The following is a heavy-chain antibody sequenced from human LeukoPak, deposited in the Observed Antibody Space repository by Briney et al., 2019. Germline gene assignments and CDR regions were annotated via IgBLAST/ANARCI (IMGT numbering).Heavy chain of an antibody. CDR3: AKGDSYGGYIGHDY. CDR2: ISYDVSNK. V-gene: IGHV3-30*18. CDR1: GFTFSSYG. D-gene: IGHD5-12*01. Sequence: PGGSLRLSCAASGFTFSSYGMHWVRQAPGKGLEWVAVISYDVSNKYYADSVKGRFTVSRDNSKNTLYLQMNSLTVEDTAVYYCAKGDSYGGYIGHDYWGQGTLVTVSS. J-gene: IGHJ4*02.